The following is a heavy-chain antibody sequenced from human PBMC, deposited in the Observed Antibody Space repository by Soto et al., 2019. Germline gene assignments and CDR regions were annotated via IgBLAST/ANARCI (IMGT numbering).Heavy chain of an antibody. J-gene: IGHJ6*03. CDR3: AKDRGSGSNFYYYYMDV. D-gene: IGHD3-10*01. CDR2: ISGSGGST. V-gene: IGHV3-23*01. Sequence: PGGSLRLSCAASGFTFSSYAMSWVRQAPGKGLEWVSAISGSGGSTYYADSVKGRFTISRDNSKNTLYLQMNSLRAEDTAVYYCAKDRGSGSNFYYYYMDVWGKGTTVTVSS. CDR1: GFTFSSYA.